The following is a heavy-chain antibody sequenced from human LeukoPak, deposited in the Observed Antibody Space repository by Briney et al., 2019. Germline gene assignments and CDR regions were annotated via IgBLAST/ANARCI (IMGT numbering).Heavy chain of an antibody. D-gene: IGHD3-22*01. CDR1: GFTFSSYA. CDR2: ISGSGGST. V-gene: IGHV3-23*01. Sequence: GGSLRLSCAASGFTFSSYAMSWVRQAPGKGLERVSAISGSGGSTYYADSVKGRFTISRDNSKNTLYLQMNSLRAEDTAVYYCAKDIALSYYYDSSGSVDYWGQGTLVTVSS. CDR3: AKDIALSYYYDSSGSVDY. J-gene: IGHJ4*02.